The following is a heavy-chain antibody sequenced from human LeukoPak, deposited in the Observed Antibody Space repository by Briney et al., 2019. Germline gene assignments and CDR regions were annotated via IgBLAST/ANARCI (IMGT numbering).Heavy chain of an antibody. CDR3: AKGGYGSWYYFDY. J-gene: IGHJ4*02. D-gene: IGHD6-13*01. Sequence: PGGSLRLSCAASGFTFSSYGMHWVRQAPGKGLDWVAVISYDGSNKYYADSVKGRFTISRDNSKNTLYLQMNSLRVEDTAVYYCAKGGYGSWYYFDYWGQGTLVTVSS. CDR1: GFTFSSYG. CDR2: ISYDGSNK. V-gene: IGHV3-30*18.